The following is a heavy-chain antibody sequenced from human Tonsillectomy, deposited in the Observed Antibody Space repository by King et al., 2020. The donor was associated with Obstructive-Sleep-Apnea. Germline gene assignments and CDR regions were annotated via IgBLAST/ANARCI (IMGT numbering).Heavy chain of an antibody. CDR1: GDSVSRNSAA. Sequence: VQLQQSGPGLVKPSQTLSLTCAISGDSVSRNSAAWNWIRQSPSICLEWLGRTYYRSKWYNDYAVSVKSRITINPDTSKNQFSLQLNSVTPEDTAVYYCASDNYDILTGYYYGMDVWGQGTTVTVSS. D-gene: IGHD3-9*01. J-gene: IGHJ6*02. CDR3: ASDNYDILTGYYYGMDV. CDR2: TYYRSKWYN. V-gene: IGHV6-1*01.